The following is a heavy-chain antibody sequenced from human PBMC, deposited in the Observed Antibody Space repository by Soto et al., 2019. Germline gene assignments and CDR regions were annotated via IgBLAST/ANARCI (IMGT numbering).Heavy chain of an antibody. CDR2: IYYSGST. Sequence: SETLSLTCTVSGGSISSYYWSWIRQPPGKGLEWIGYIYYSGSTNYNPSLKSRVTISVDASKNQFSLKLSSVTAADTAVYYCARAPSLYYMDVWGKGTTVTVSS. J-gene: IGHJ6*03. V-gene: IGHV4-59*01. CDR3: ARAPSLYYMDV. CDR1: GGSISSYY.